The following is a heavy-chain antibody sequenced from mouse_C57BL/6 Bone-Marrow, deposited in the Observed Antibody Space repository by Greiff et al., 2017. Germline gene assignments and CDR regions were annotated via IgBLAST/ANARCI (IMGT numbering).Heavy chain of an antibody. J-gene: IGHJ2*01. D-gene: IGHD2-1*01. CDR3: ASRYGNFRDY. CDR2: IYPGDGDT. Sequence: QVQLQQSGPELVKPGASVKISCKASGYAFSSSWMNWVKQRPGKGLEWIGRIYPGDGDTNYNGKFKGKATLTADKSSSTAYMQLSSLTSEDSAVXFCASRYGNFRDYWGQGTTLTVSS. V-gene: IGHV1-82*01. CDR1: GYAFSSSW.